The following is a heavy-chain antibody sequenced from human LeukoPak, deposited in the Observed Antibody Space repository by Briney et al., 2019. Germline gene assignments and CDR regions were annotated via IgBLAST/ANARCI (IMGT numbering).Heavy chain of an antibody. CDR3: AQAVAGTGSFDY. Sequence: RASVKVSCKASGYTFTSYYMHWVRQAPGQGLEWMGIINPSGGSTSYAQKFQGRVTMTRDMSTSTVYMELSSLRSEDTAVYYCAQAVAGTGSFDYWGQGTLVTVSS. CDR2: INPSGGST. D-gene: IGHD6-19*01. J-gene: IGHJ4*02. CDR1: GYTFTSYY. V-gene: IGHV1-46*01.